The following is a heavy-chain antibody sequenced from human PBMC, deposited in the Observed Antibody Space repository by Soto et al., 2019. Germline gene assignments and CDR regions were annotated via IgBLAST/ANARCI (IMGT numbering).Heavy chain of an antibody. CDR2: IYHSGST. J-gene: IGHJ4*02. V-gene: IGHV4-38-2*01. Sequence: SETLSLTCAVSGYSISSGYYWGWIRQPPGKGLEWIGSIYHSGSTYYNPSLKSRVTISVDTSKSQFSLKLSSVTAADTAVYYCARASGAEDYDMSLLWYYPVWPPYFDYWGQGNLVTVSS. CDR3: ARASGAEDYDMSLLWYYPVWPPYFDY. D-gene: IGHD3-9*01. CDR1: GYSISSGYY.